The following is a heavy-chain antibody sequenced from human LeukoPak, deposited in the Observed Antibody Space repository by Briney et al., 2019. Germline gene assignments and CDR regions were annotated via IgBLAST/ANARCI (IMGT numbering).Heavy chain of an antibody. V-gene: IGHV4-59*04. J-gene: IGHJ2*01. CDR2: IYHSRNT. Sequence: SETLSLTCTVSGGSISSYYWSWIRQPPGKGLEWIGNIYHSRNTYYNPSLKSRVTISVDTSKNQFSLRLNSVTAADTAVYYCARVEWGSVAALDDWYFDLWGRGTLVAVSS. CDR3: ARVEWGSVAALDDWYFDL. CDR1: GGSISSYY. D-gene: IGHD6-6*01.